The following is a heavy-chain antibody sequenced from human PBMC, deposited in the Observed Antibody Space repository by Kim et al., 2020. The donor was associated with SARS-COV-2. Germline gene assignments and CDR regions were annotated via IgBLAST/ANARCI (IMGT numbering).Heavy chain of an antibody. CDR3: ATSITIFGGFDP. V-gene: IGHV1-24*01. CDR2: FDPEDGET. D-gene: IGHD3-3*01. CDR1: GYTLTELS. J-gene: IGHJ5*02. Sequence: ASVKVSCKVEGYTLTELSMHWVRQAPGKGLEWMGGFDPEDGETIYAQKFQGRVTMTEDTSTDTAYMELSSLRSEDTAVYYCATSITIFGGFDPWGQGTLVTVSS.